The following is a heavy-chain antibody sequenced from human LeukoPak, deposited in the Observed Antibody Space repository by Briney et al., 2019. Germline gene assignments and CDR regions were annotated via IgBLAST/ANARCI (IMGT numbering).Heavy chain of an antibody. D-gene: IGHD3-10*01. CDR3: ARVLWFGEFLYHFDY. CDR2: IIPIFGTA. J-gene: IGHJ4*02. Sequence: SVKVSCKASGGTFSSYAISWVRQAPGQGLEWMGGIIPIFGTANYAQKFQGRVTITADESTSTAYMELSSLRSEDTAVYYCARVLWFGEFLYHFDYWGQGTLVTVSS. CDR1: GGTFSSYA. V-gene: IGHV1-69*13.